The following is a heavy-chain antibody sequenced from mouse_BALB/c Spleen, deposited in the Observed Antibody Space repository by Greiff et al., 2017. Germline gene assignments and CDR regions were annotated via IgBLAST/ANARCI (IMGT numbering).Heavy chain of an antibody. J-gene: IGHJ3*01. CDR1: GYTFTSYW. Sequence: VQVVESGPELVRPGASVKMSCKASGYTFTSYWMHWVKQRPGQGLEWIGMIDPSNSETRLNQKFKDKATLNVDKSSNTAYMQLSSLTSEDSAVYYCARPYYYDYEGEWAYWGQGTLVTVSA. D-gene: IGHD2-4*01. CDR3: ARPYYYDYEGEWAY. V-gene: IGHV1S127*01. CDR2: IDPSNSET.